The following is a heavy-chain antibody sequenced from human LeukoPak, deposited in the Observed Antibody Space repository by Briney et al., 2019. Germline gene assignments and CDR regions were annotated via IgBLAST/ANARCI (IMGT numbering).Heavy chain of an antibody. CDR1: GFTVTDNH. D-gene: IGHD4-17*01. Sequence: GGSLRLSCAASGFTVTDNHMTWVRQAPGQGLQWVSITYSGGTTYYADFVKDRFTMSRDNSKNTLYLHLNRLGADDTAMYYCARESRRTVTTVFDIWGQGTMVTVSS. CDR3: ARESRRTVTTVFDI. J-gene: IGHJ3*02. V-gene: IGHV3-66*01. CDR2: TYSGGTT.